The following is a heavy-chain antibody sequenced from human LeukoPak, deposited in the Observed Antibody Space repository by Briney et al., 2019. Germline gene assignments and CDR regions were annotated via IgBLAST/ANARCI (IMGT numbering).Heavy chain of an antibody. CDR1: GGSSSGYY. CDR2: INHSGSI. Sequence: PSETLSLTCAVYGGSSSGYYWTWIRQTPEKGLEWIGEINHSGSINYNPSLQSRVTIALDTSKNQFSLKVTSLTAADTAVYYCARVGSRSWPHPLRYWGQGTQVTISS. D-gene: IGHD6-19*01. CDR3: ARVGSRSWPHPLRY. J-gene: IGHJ4*02. V-gene: IGHV4-34*01.